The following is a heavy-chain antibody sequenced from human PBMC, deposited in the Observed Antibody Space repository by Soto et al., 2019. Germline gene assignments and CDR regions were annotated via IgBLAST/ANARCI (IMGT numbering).Heavy chain of an antibody. D-gene: IGHD6-19*01. V-gene: IGHV3-11*01. CDR2: ISSSGRTT. J-gene: IGHJ4*02. CDR1: GFTRSDFH. Sequence: PGWSLRLSCAVSGFTRSDFHMTWIRQAPGRGLQWISYISSSGRTTYYADSVKGRFTISRENAKNLLYLQINSLRAEDTGVYFCARVNWVAGTFIDYWGQVILVTVFS. CDR3: ARVNWVAGTFIDY.